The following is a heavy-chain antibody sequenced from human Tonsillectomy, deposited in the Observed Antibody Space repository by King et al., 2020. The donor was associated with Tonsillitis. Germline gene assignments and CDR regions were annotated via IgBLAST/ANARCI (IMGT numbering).Heavy chain of an antibody. Sequence: VQLVESGGGLVQPGGSLRLSCAASGFTFSRYWMSWVRQAPGKGLEWVADIKSDGSDKYYVDSVKGRFTISRDNAKNSLYLQMNSLSAEDTAVYYCARDAWDFEYSSPLDYWGQGTLVTVSS. V-gene: IGHV3-7*03. D-gene: IGHD6-13*01. J-gene: IGHJ4*02. CDR1: GFTFSRYW. CDR3: ARDAWDFEYSSPLDY. CDR2: IKSDGSDK.